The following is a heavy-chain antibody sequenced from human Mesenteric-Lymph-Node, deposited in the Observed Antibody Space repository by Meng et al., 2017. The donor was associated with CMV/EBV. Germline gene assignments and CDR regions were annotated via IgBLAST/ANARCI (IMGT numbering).Heavy chain of an antibody. D-gene: IGHD2-2*01. V-gene: IGHV3-48*04. CDR3: ARPAGYCSSTSCYEYFQH. CDR1: GFSFSSYW. CDR2: ISSSSSTI. J-gene: IGHJ1*01. Sequence: GGSLRLSCAASGFSFSSYWMYWVRQAPGKGLEWVSYISSSSSTIYYADSVKGRFTISRDNAKNSLYLQMNSLRAEDTAVYYCARPAGYCSSTSCYEYFQHWGQGTLVTVSS.